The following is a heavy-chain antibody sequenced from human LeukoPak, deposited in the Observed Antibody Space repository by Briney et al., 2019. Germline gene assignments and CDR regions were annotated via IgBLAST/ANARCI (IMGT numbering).Heavy chain of an antibody. CDR3: ARDRRGYCSGGSCPNSGYYCYYMDV. CDR2: ISSSSSYI. CDR1: GFTFSSYS. V-gene: IGHV3-21*01. D-gene: IGHD2-15*01. J-gene: IGHJ6*03. Sequence: GGSLRLSCAASGFTFSSYSMNWVRQAPGKGLEWVSSISSSSSYIYYADSVKGRFTISRDNAKNSLYLQMNSLRAEDTAVYYCARDRRGYCSGGSCPNSGYYCYYMDVWGKGTTVTVSS.